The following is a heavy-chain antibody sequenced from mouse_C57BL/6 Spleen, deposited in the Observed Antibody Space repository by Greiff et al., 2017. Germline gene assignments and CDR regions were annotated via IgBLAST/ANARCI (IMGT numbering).Heavy chain of an antibody. J-gene: IGHJ1*03. CDR1: GYAFSSYW. Sequence: QVQLQQSGAELVKPGASVKISCKASGYAFSSYWMNWVKQRPGKGLEWIGQLYPGDGDTNYNGKFKGKATLTADKSSSTAYMQLSSLTSEDSAVYFCARSDYGSSYYFDVRGTGTTVTVSS. D-gene: IGHD1-1*01. V-gene: IGHV1-80*01. CDR2: LYPGDGDT. CDR3: ARSDYGSSYYFDV.